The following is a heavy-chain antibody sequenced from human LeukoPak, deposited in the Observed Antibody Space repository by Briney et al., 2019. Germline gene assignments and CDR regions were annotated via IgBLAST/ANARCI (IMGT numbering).Heavy chain of an antibody. CDR3: VGEDKY. CDR1: GLSVSSTY. CDR2: IYSGGGT. V-gene: IGHV3-53*01. J-gene: IGHJ4*02. D-gene: IGHD2-15*01. Sequence: GSLRLSCAASGLSVSSTYMTWVRQAPGKGLEWVSVIYSGGGTNYADSLKGRFSISRDNSKNTLYLQMNSLRAEDTAVYYCVGEDKYWGQGTLATVSS.